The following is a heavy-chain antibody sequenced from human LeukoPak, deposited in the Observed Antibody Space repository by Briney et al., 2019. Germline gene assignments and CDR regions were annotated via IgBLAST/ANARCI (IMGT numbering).Heavy chain of an antibody. J-gene: IGHJ4*02. Sequence: GGSLRLSCAVSGFTFSDTYMTWIRQAPGKGLESLSYISPSGTDISYADSVKGRFTISRDNAKNSLYLQMNSLRVEDTAVYYCTRDPRNLDYWAQGTLVNVSS. CDR3: TRDPRNLDY. CDR2: ISPSGTDI. CDR1: GFTFSDTY. V-gene: IGHV3-11*01. D-gene: IGHD1-14*01.